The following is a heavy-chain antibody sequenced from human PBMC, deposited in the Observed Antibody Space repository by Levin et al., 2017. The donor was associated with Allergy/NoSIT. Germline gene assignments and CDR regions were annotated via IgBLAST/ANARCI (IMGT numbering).Heavy chain of an antibody. J-gene: IGHJ5*02. CDR1: GYTFTSLD. CDR2: MNPKSGNT. CDR3: ATGRRVRLSIWLDP. V-gene: IGHV1-8*01. D-gene: IGHD3-16*02. Sequence: ASVKVSCKASGYTFTSLDINWVRQAPGQGLEWLGWMNPKSGNTGYAQRFQGRVAMTRDTSITTAYMELRSLRTEDTAVYYCATGRRVRLSIWLDPWGQRTLVAVAP.